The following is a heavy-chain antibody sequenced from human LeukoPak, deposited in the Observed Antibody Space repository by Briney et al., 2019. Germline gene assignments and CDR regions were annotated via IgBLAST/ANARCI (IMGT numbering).Heavy chain of an antibody. CDR3: TTTSDCSSTGCYSASFDY. V-gene: IGHV3-15*01. J-gene: IGHJ4*02. CDR2: IKSKTDGGTT. Sequence: GGSLRLSCAASGFTFSNAWMSWVRQAPGKGLEWVGRIKSKTDGGTTDDAAPVKGIFTISRDDSKNTLYLQRNSVKIEDKAVDSSTTTSDCSSTGCYSASFDYWGQGTLVTVSS. CDR1: GFTFSNAW. D-gene: IGHD2-2*01.